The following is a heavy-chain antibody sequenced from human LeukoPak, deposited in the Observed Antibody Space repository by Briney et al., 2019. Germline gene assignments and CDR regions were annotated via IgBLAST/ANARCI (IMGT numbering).Heavy chain of an antibody. CDR2: ISYDGSNK. V-gene: IGHV3-30-3*01. D-gene: IGHD3-3*01. CDR1: GFTFSSYA. J-gene: IGHJ4*02. Sequence: PGSSLRLSCAASGFTFSSYAMHWVRQAPGKGLEWVAVISYDGSNKYYADSVKGRFTISRDNSKNTLYLQMNSMRAEDTAVYYCARDMYDFWSGYYLPDYWGQGTLVTVSS. CDR3: ARDMYDFWSGYYLPDY.